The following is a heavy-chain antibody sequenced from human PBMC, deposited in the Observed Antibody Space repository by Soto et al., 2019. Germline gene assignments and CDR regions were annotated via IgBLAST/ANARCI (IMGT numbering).Heavy chain of an antibody. CDR2: IYYAGST. Sequence: SETLSLTCIVSGVPFSDYYWSWIRQPPGRGLEWIGFIYYAGSTKYNPSLNSRVTISVYTSKNQFSLDLSSVTAADTAVYYCTIGAGWTTDYWSQGTLVTVSS. J-gene: IGHJ4*02. CDR3: TIGAGWTTDY. D-gene: IGHD6-19*01. V-gene: IGHV4-59*01. CDR1: GVPFSDYY.